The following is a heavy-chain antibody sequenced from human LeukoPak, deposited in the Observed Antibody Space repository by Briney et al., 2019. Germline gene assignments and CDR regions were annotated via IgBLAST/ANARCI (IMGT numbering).Heavy chain of an antibody. D-gene: IGHD3-10*01. J-gene: IGHJ4*02. Sequence: GSLRLSCAVSGFTFSGFWMSWSRQAPGKGLEWVASINSDGSEGYYADVVKGRFTISRDNAKNSLYLQINSLRAEDTAVYYCAKEAIDGWFGDYWGQGTLVTVSS. V-gene: IGHV3-7*03. CDR2: INSDGSEG. CDR3: AKEAIDGWFGDY. CDR1: GFTFSGFW.